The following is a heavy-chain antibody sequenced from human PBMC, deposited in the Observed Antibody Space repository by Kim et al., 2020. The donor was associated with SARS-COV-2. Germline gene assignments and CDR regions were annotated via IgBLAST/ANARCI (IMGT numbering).Heavy chain of an antibody. CDR3: ARDTIIVATIWAHYGMDV. D-gene: IGHD5-12*01. J-gene: IGHJ6*02. CDR2: INAGNGNT. CDR1: GYTFTSYA. V-gene: IGHV1-3*01. Sequence: ASVKVSCKASGYTFTSYAMHWVRQAPGQRLEWMGWINAGNGNTKYSQKFQGRVTITRDTSASTAYMELSSLRSEDTAVYYCARDTIIVATIWAHYGMDVWGQGTTVTVSS.